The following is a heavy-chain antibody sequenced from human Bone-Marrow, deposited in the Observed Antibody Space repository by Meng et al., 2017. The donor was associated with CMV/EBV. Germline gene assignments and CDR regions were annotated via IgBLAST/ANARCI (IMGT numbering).Heavy chain of an antibody. D-gene: IGHD3-10*01. CDR2: IWYDGTNK. J-gene: IGHJ4*02. CDR1: GFTFSSYS. CDR3: AKDRSTMVRGGGLFDY. V-gene: IGHV3-33*06. Sequence: GESLKISCAASGFTFSSYSMNWVRQAPGKGLEWVAVIWYDGTNKYYADSVKGRFTISRDNSKNTLYLQMNSLRAEDTAVYLCAKDRSTMVRGGGLFDYCGQGTLVTVSS.